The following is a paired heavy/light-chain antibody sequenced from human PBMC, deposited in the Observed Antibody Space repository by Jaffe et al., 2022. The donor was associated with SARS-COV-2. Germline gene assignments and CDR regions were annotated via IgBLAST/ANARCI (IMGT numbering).Light chain of an antibody. V-gene: IGKV1-39*01. CDR1: QNIYNY. J-gene: IGKJ4*01. CDR3: LQTSNVPLT. CDR2: AAT. Sequence: DIQMTQSPASLPASVGDTVTLTCRASQNIYNYLNWFQQKAGGAPRLLVFAATTLQSGVPSRFSASRSGTDYSLTITGLQPEDFATYYCLQTSNVPLTFGGGTRVDVK.
Heavy chain of an antibody. Sequence: QVTLKEAGSMLVRPTGTLTLTCSVPTSPLKNRKMGVTWIRQPPGRAPEWLAHIFSSGEEFYSASLKNRLTISKDTSRGQVVLTMTNMHPVDAATYYCARIEYSSSPNSYYYHGVDVLGQGTTVSVSS. D-gene: IGHD3-22*01. CDR2: IFSSGEE. J-gene: IGHJ6*02. CDR1: TSPLKNRKMG. CDR3: ARIEYSSSPNSYYYHGVDV. V-gene: IGHV2-26*01.